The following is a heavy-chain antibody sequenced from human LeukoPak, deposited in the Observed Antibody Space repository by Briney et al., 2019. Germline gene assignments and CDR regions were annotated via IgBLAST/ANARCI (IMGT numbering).Heavy chain of an antibody. V-gene: IGHV3-21*01. CDR1: GFTFSSYS. D-gene: IGHD2-15*01. CDR2: ISSSSSYI. J-gene: IGHJ5*02. CDR3: ARSGAELGAYCSGGSCYQTDWFDP. Sequence: GGSLRLSCAASGFTFSSYSMNWVRQAPGKGLEWVSSISSSSSYIYYADSVKGRFTISRVNAKNSLYLQMNSLRAEDTAVYYCARSGAELGAYCSGGSCYQTDWFDPWGQGTLVTVSS.